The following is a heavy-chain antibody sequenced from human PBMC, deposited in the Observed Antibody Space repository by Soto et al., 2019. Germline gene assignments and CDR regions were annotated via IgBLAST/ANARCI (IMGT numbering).Heavy chain of an antibody. Sequence: EVQLVESGGGLVQPGGSLRLSCAASGFTVRTSWMYWVRQPPGKGLVWVSRINDDGSTTTYADSVKGRFTISRDNAKNTLFIQMDSLRAEDMGVYYCARGNYGPDYWGQGTLVTVSS. CDR2: INDDGSTT. CDR3: ARGNYGPDY. CDR1: GFTVRTSW. V-gene: IGHV3-74*03. D-gene: IGHD3-10*01. J-gene: IGHJ4*02.